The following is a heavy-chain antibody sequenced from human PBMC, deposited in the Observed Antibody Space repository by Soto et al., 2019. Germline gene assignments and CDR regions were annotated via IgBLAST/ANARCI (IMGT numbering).Heavy chain of an antibody. J-gene: IGHJ5*02. CDR1: GGPTSSGDYY. V-gene: IGHV4-30-4*01. CDR2: IYYSGST. CDR3: ARDIPGGRGVWFDP. D-gene: IGHD3-10*01. Sequence: PSEPLSLTCTVSGGPTSSGDYYWIWIRQPPGKVLEWIGYIYYSGSTYYNPSLKSRVTISVDTSKNQFSLKLSSVTAADTAVYYCARDIPGGRGVWFDPCGQGTLVTFSS.